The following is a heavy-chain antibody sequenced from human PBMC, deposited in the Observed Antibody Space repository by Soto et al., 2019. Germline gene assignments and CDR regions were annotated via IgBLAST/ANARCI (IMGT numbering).Heavy chain of an antibody. CDR3: AGRYCSGGSCYNYYGMDV. CDR2: IVVGNGHT. Sequence: GASVKVSCKASGFTFGSSAVQWVRQARGQRLEWIGWIVVGNGHTNYARKFQERVTITRDMSTGTAYMELSSLRSEDTAVYYCAGRYCSGGSCYNYYGMDVWGRGTTVTVSS. V-gene: IGHV1-58*01. CDR1: GFTFGSSA. J-gene: IGHJ6*02. D-gene: IGHD2-15*01.